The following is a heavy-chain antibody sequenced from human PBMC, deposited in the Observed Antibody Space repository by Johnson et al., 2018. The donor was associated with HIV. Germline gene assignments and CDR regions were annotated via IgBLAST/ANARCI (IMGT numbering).Heavy chain of an antibody. CDR3: ASFVVVVAATGAFDV. J-gene: IGHJ3*01. CDR2: IYSGGST. Sequence: VQLVESGGGVVQPGGSLRLSCAASGFTVSRNYMTWVRQAPGKGLEWVSVIYSGGSTYHADSVKGRFSISRDNSKNTVYLQMNSLRAEDTAVYYCASFVVVVAATGAFDVWGQGTMVTVSS. D-gene: IGHD2-15*01. CDR1: GFTVSRNY. V-gene: IGHV3-66*01.